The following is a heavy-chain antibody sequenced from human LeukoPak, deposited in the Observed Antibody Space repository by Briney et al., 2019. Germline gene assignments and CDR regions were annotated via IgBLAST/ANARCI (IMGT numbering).Heavy chain of an antibody. CDR3: ARGPTISETGYFDY. Sequence: KPSETLSLTRAVYGGSFSAYYWSWIRQSPGKGLEWIAEINHRGDTNYNPSVKSRVSISVDTSKNQFSLKVTSLTAADTAVYYCARGPTISETGYFDYWGQGTLVTVSS. D-gene: IGHD1-1*01. CDR1: GGSFSAYY. CDR2: INHRGDT. V-gene: IGHV4-34*01. J-gene: IGHJ4*03.